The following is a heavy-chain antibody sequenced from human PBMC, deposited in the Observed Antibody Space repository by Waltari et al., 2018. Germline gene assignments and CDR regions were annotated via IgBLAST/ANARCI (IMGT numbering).Heavy chain of an antibody. V-gene: IGHV5-51*01. CDR2: IYPGDSDT. J-gene: IGHJ4*02. CDR3: ARQFSEDGSGSYYVYFDY. D-gene: IGHD3-10*01. CDR1: GYSFTSYW. Sequence: EVQLVQSGAEVKKPGESLKISCKGSGYSFTSYWIGWVRQMPGKGLEWVRFIYPGDSDTRYSPSFQGQVTISADKSISTAYLQWSSLKASDTAMYYCARQFSEDGSGSYYVYFDYWGQGTLVTVSS.